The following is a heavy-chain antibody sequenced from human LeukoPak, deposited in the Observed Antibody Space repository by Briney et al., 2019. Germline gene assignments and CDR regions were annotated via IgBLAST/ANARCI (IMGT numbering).Heavy chain of an antibody. CDR1: GFPFSSYG. D-gene: IGHD3-10*01. Sequence: GGSLRLSCAASGFPFSSYGMHWVRQAPGKGLEWVAVLSYDGSNEYYADSVEGRFTISRDNSKNTLYLQMNSLRAEDTAVYYCAKDFGEAAFDVWGQGTMVTVSS. J-gene: IGHJ3*01. V-gene: IGHV3-30*18. CDR2: LSYDGSNE. CDR3: AKDFGEAAFDV.